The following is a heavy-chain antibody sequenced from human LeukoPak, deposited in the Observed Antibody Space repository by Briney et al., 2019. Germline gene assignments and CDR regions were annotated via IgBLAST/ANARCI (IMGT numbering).Heavy chain of an antibody. CDR1: GGSFSGYY. V-gene: IGHV4-34*01. D-gene: IGHD3-22*01. J-gene: IGHJ3*02. Sequence: SETLSLTCAVYGGSFSGYYWSWIRQPPGKGLEWIGEINHSGSTNYNPSLKSRVTISVDTSKNQFSLKLCSVTAADTAVYYCARGRTYYDSSGYYWADAFDIWGQGTMVTVSS. CDR2: INHSGST. CDR3: ARGRTYYDSSGYYWADAFDI.